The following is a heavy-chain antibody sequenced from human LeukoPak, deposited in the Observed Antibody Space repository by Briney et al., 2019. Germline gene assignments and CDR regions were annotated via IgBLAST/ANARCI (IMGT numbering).Heavy chain of an antibody. V-gene: IGHV4-4*07. D-gene: IGHD4-11*01. J-gene: IGHJ4*02. CDR1: GDSISSYY. CDR3: VRDESTVTSTLERFDY. Sequence: SETLSLTCTVSGDSISSYYWSWIRQPAGKGLEWIGRIYVSGDTNYNPSLKSRVTMSVDTTKNQISLKLTSVTAADTAVYYCVRDESTVTSTLERFDYWGQGTLVTVSS. CDR2: IYVSGDT.